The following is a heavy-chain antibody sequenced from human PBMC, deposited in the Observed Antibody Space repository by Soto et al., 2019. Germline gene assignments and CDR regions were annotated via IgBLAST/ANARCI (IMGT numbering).Heavy chain of an antibody. CDR1: GFTFNHYG. V-gene: IGHV3-30*18. D-gene: IGHD3-10*01. J-gene: IGHJ6*04. CDR2: ISYDGSNK. Sequence: QVQLVESGGGVVQPGRSLRLSCAASGFTFNHYGMHWVRQAPGKGLEWVAVISYDGSNKYYADSVKGRFTISRDNTKNTLYLEMNSLRAEDTAVYYCAKAVSITVRGVPPTDVWGKGTTVAVSS. CDR3: AKAVSITVRGVPPTDV.